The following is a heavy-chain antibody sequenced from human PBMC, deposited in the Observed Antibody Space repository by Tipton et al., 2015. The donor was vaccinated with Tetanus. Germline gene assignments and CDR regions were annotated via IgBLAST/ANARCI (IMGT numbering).Heavy chain of an antibody. D-gene: IGHD6-25*01. CDR3: ASGSTLDF. CDR2: ISLSSSYI. V-gene: IGHV3-21*01. CDR1: EFIFSTYT. Sequence: QLVQSGGGLVKPGGSLRLSCAASEFIFSTYTMNWVRQAPGKGLEWVSSISLSSSYIYYADSVKGRFTISRDNTKNSLFLQMNSLRAGDTAVYYCASGSTLDFWGQGTLVTVSS. J-gene: IGHJ4*02.